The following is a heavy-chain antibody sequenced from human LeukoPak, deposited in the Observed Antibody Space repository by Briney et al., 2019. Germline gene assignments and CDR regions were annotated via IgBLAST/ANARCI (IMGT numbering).Heavy chain of an antibody. V-gene: IGHV4-59*13. CDR2: IYYSGST. D-gene: IGHD6-6*01. CDR3: ARDLLHSSSGY. J-gene: IGHJ4*02. CDR1: GVSISSYY. Sequence: PSETLSLTCPVSGVSISSYYWSWIRPPPGKGLEWIGYIYYSGSTNYNPSLKSRVTISVDTSKNQFSLKLSSVTAADTAVYYCARDLLHSSSGYWGQGTLVTVSS.